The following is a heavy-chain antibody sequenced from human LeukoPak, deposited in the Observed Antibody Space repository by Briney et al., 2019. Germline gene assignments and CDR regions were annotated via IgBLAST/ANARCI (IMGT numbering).Heavy chain of an antibody. CDR3: ARGGYDSSGYLWYFDY. V-gene: IGHV4-38-2*02. J-gene: IGHJ4*02. CDR1: GYSISSGYY. CDR2: IYHSGST. D-gene: IGHD3-22*01. Sequence: PSETLSLTCTVSGYSISSGYYWGWIRPPPGKGLGWIGSIYHSGSTYYNPSLKSRVTISVDTSKNQFSLKLSSVTAADTAVYYCARGGYDSSGYLWYFDYWGQGTLVTVSS.